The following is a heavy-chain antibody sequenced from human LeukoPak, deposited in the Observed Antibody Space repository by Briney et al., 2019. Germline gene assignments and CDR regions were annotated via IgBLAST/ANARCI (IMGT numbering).Heavy chain of an antibody. CDR3: ARGAGSSSPDIYYYYYYYMDV. D-gene: IGHD6-6*01. J-gene: IGHJ6*03. V-gene: IGHV4-34*01. CDR2: INHSGST. CDR1: GGSFSGYY. Sequence: SETLSLTCAVYGGSFSGYYWSWIRQPPGKGLEWIGEINHSGSTNYNPSLKGRVTISVDTSKNQFSLKLSSVTAADTAVYYCARGAGSSSPDIYYYYYYYMDVWGKGTTVTVSS.